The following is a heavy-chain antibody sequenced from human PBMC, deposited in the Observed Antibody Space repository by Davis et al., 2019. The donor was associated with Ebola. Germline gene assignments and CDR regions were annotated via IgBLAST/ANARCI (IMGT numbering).Heavy chain of an antibody. Sequence: GESLKISCAASGFTFSSYAMSWVRQAPGKGLEWVSAISGSGGSTYYADSVKGRFTISRDNSKNTLYLQMNSLRAEDTAIYYCAKDIQGGSSYLDNWGQGTLVTVSS. CDR1: GFTFSSYA. CDR3: AKDIQGGSSYLDN. V-gene: IGHV3-23*01. D-gene: IGHD3-16*01. J-gene: IGHJ4*02. CDR2: ISGSGGST.